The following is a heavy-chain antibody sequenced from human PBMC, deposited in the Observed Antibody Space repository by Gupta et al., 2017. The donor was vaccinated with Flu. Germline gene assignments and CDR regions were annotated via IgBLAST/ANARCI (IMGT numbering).Heavy chain of an antibody. CDR3: ARGGYCSSTSCSADAFDI. D-gene: IGHD2-2*01. Sequence: SSYAMHWVRQAPGKGLEWVAVISYDGSNKYYADSVKGRVTISRDNSKNTLYRQMNSLRAEDTAVYYCARGGYCSSTSCSADAFDIWGQGTMVTVYS. V-gene: IGHV3-30-3*01. J-gene: IGHJ3*02. CDR1: SSYA. CDR2: ISYDGSNK.